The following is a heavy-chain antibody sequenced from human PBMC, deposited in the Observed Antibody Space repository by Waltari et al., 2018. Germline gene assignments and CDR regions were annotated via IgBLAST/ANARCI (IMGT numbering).Heavy chain of an antibody. CDR2: INPNSGGT. J-gene: IGHJ3*02. V-gene: IGHV1-2*02. CDR3: ARGGGASEDAFDI. D-gene: IGHD3-16*01. Sequence: QVQLVQSGAEVTKPGASVTVSCKASGSTFTGHSMHWVRQAPGQGLEWMGWINPNSGGTNDAQKFQGRVTMTRDTSISTAYMELSRLRSDDTAVYYCARGGGASEDAFDIWGQGTMVTVSS. CDR1: GSTFTGHS.